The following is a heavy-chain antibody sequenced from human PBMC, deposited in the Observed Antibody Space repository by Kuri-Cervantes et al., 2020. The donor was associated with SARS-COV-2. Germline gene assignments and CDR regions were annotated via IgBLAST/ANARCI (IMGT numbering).Heavy chain of an antibody. CDR3: ARTLYDSHRIAVAGPLDWYFDL. CDR1: DHSISSGSY. Sequence: GSLRLSCAVSDHSISSGSYWGWIRQPPGKGLEWIGTIYHSGTTYYNPSLKSRVIISIDPSKNHFSLKLSSVTAADTAVYYCARTLYDSHRIAVAGPLDWYFDLWGRGTLVTVSS. D-gene: IGHD6-19*01. J-gene: IGHJ2*01. CDR2: IYHSGTT. V-gene: IGHV4-38-2*01.